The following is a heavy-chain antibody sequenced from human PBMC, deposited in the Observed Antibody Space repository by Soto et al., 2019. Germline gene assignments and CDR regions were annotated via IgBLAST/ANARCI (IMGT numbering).Heavy chain of an antibody. V-gene: IGHV1-69*06. CDR3: AREGGSGGTEGTFDP. CDR1: GGTFSSYA. D-gene: IGHD2-15*01. CDR2: IIPIFGTA. J-gene: IGHJ5*02. Sequence: QVRLVQSGAEVKKPGSSVKVSCKASGGTFSSYAISWVRQAPGQGLEWMGGIIPIFGTANYAQKFQGRVTITADKSTSTAYMELSSLRSEDTAVYYWAREGGSGGTEGTFDPWGQGTLVTVSS.